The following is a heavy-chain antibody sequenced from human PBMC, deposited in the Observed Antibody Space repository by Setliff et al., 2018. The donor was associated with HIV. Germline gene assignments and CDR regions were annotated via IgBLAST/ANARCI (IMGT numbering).Heavy chain of an antibody. D-gene: IGHD3-22*01. CDR1: GASIRTGSYY. CDR2: IYYSGTT. J-gene: IGHJ4*02. V-gene: IGHV4-39*01. Sequence: LSLTCTVSGASIRTGSYYWGWIRQPPGKGLEWIGTIYYSGTTYYNPSVKSRVTISVDTSKNQFSLNLTSVTATDTAVYYCASRPYSYDYSGRVFGFWGQGALVTVS. CDR3: ASRPYSYDYSGRVFGF.